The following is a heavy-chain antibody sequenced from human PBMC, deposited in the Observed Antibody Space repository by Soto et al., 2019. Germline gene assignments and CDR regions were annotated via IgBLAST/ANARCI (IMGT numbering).Heavy chain of an antibody. CDR1: GFTFSSYG. V-gene: IGHV3-30*18. J-gene: IGHJ5*02. D-gene: IGHD1-20*01. CDR3: AKDWVHNPGLNWFDP. Sequence: GGSLRLSCAASGFTFSSYGMHWVRQAPGKGLEWVAVISYDGSNKYYADSVKGRFTISRDNSKNTLYLQMNSLRAEDTAVYYCAKDWVHNPGLNWFDPWGQGTLVTVSS. CDR2: ISYDGSNK.